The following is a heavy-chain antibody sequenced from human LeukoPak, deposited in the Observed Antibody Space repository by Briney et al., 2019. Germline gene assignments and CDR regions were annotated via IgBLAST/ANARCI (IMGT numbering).Heavy chain of an antibody. Sequence: GGSLRLSCAASGFSFSGYWMSWVRQAPGKGLEWVANIKRDESEKYYVDSVKGRFTISRDNAKNSLYLQMNSLRAEDTAVYYCAKDVRDYDFWTNYYSYYMDVWGKGTTVSVSS. CDR1: GFSFSGYW. V-gene: IGHV3-7*01. J-gene: IGHJ6*03. CDR2: IKRDESEK. CDR3: AKDVRDYDFWTNYYSYYMDV. D-gene: IGHD3-3*01.